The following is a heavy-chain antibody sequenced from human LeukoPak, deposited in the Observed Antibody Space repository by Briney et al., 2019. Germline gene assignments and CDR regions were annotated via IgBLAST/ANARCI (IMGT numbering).Heavy chain of an antibody. CDR2: ISSSSSYI. Sequence: PGGSLRLSCAASGFTFSSYSMNWVRQAPGKGLEWVSSISSSSSYIYYADSVKGRFTISRDKAKNSLYLQMNSLRAEDTAVYYCARSGGEDYYGSGSYYNWFDPWGQGTLVTVSS. J-gene: IGHJ5*02. V-gene: IGHV3-21*01. CDR1: GFTFSSYS. D-gene: IGHD3-10*01. CDR3: ARSGGEDYYGSGSYYNWFDP.